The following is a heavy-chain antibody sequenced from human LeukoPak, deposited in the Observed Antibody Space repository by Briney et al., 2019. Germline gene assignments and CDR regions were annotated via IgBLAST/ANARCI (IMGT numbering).Heavy chain of an antibody. V-gene: IGHV3-7*01. CDR1: GFTFSSYW. D-gene: IGHD6-6*01. CDR2: IKQDGSEK. CDR3: ARMWEQLAPDAFDI. J-gene: IGHJ3*02. Sequence: GGSLRLSCAASGFTFSSYWMSWVRQAPGKGLEWVANIKQDGSEKYYVDSVKGRFTISRDNAKNSLYLQMNSLRAEDTAVYYCARMWEQLAPDAFDIWGQGTMVTVSS.